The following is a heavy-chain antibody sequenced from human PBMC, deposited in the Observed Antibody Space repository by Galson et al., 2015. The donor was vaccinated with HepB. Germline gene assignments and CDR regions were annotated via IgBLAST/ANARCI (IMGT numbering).Heavy chain of an antibody. V-gene: IGHV3-64*01. CDR1: GFTFGSYA. Sequence: SLGLSCAASGFTFGSYAMHWVRQAPGKGREYVSAISSNGGSTYYANSVKGRFTISRDNSKNTLYLQMGSLRAEDMAVYYCARAAAGIMSYFDYWGQGTLVTVSS. CDR3: ARAAAGIMSYFDY. J-gene: IGHJ4*02. CDR2: ISSNGGST. D-gene: IGHD6-13*01.